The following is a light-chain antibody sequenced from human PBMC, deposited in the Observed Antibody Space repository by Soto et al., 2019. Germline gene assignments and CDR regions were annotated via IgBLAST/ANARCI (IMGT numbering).Light chain of an antibody. CDR2: GAS. CDR1: QSVSGS. CDR3: QQRGNWPLT. Sequence: EIVLTQSPATLSLSPGERATLSCRASQSVSGSLVWYQQKPGQAPRLLIYGASNRATGIPARFSGSGSGTEFTLTISSLGPEDFAVYYCQQRGNWPLTFGGGTRVEIK. V-gene: IGKV3-11*01. J-gene: IGKJ4*01.